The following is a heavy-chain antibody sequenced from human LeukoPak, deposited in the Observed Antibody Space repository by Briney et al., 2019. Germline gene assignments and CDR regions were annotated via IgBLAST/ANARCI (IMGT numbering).Heavy chain of an antibody. CDR1: GFIFGNYA. Sequence: GGSLRLSCAVSGFIFGNYAMHWVRQAPGKGLEWVAVTAYDGSNEYYADSVKGRFTISRDNSKNTLNLQMNSLRAEDTAVYYCARDMRGDYGDYSSSDYYYGMDVWGRGTTVTVSS. J-gene: IGHJ6*02. D-gene: IGHD4-17*01. CDR3: ARDMRGDYGDYSSSDYYYGMDV. CDR2: TAYDGSNE. V-gene: IGHV3-30*04.